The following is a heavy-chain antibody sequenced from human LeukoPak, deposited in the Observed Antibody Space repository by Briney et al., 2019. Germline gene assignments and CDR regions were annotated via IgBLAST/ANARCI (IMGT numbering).Heavy chain of an antibody. D-gene: IGHD1-1*01. J-gene: IGHJ4*02. V-gene: IGHV4-34*01. CDR3: ARGLSPYNWNDGGYYFDY. Sequence: KPSETLSLTCAVYGGSFSGYYWSWIRQPPGKGLEWIGEINHSGSTNYNPSLKSRVTISVDTSKNQFSLKLSSVTAADTAVYYCARGLSPYNWNDGGYYFDYWGQGTLVTVSS. CDR1: GGSFSGYY. CDR2: INHSGST.